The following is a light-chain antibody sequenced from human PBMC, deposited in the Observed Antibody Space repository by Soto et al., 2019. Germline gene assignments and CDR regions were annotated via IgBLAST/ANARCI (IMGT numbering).Light chain of an antibody. CDR1: QSVSSY. Sequence: EIVLTQAPATLSLSPGERATLSCRASQSVSSYLAWYQQTPGQAPRLLIYDASNRATGIPARFSGSGSGTDFPLTPSSLEPEDFAVYYCQQRSNSFTFGPGTKVDIK. CDR3: QQRSNSFT. V-gene: IGKV3-11*01. CDR2: DAS. J-gene: IGKJ3*01.